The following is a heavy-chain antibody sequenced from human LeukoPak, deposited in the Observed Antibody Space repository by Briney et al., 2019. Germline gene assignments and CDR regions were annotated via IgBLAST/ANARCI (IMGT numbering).Heavy chain of an antibody. Sequence: PSETLSLTCAVYGGSFSGYYWSWIRQPPGKGLEWIGEINHSGSTNYNPPLKSRVTISVDTSKNQFSLKLSSVTAADTAVYYCASAWMTTVRTGSFGIWGQGTMVTVSS. V-gene: IGHV4-34*01. J-gene: IGHJ3*02. CDR1: GGSFSGYY. CDR2: INHSGST. CDR3: ASAWMTTVRTGSFGI. D-gene: IGHD4-17*01.